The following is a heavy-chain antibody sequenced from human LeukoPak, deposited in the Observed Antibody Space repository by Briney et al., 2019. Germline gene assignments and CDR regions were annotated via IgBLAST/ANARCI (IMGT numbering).Heavy chain of an antibody. J-gene: IGHJ4*02. CDR3: AKVPHYDYVWGSYRPYFDY. D-gene: IGHD3-16*02. CDR2: ISGSGGST. V-gene: IGHV3-23*01. Sequence: GGSLRLSRAASGFTFSSYSMNWVRQAPGKGLEWVSAISGSGGSTYYADSVKGRFTISRDNSKNTLYLQMNSLRAEDTAVYYCAKVPHYDYVWGSYRPYFDYWGQGTLVTVSS. CDR1: GFTFSSYS.